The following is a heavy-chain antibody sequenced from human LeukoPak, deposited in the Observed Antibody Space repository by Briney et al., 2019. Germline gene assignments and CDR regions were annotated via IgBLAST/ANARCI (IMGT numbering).Heavy chain of an antibody. V-gene: IGHV4-61*02. CDR2: ISSSGST. CDR3: ARGPYSYDSSGAFDI. J-gene: IGHJ3*02. Sequence: SQTLSLTCTVSGDSISSGDYYWSWIRQPAGKGLEWIGRISSSGSTNYNPSLKSRVTISVDTSKNQFSLKLSSVTAADTAVYFCARGPYSYDSSGAFDIWGQGTMVTVSS. D-gene: IGHD3-22*01. CDR1: GDSISSGDYY.